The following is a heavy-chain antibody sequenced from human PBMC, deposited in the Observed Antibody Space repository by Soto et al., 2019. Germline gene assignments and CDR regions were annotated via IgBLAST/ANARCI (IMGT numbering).Heavy chain of an antibody. CDR3: ARDRGKVWVDY. V-gene: IGHV3-11*01. Sequence: QVHLVESGGGLVKPGGSLRLSCTASGFTFSDFHMNWIRQAPGRGLEWISYISTRGSTIHYVDSVKGRFTISRDNAKISLYLLLNSLRAEDTAVYYCARDRGKVWVDYLGQGTLVTVSS. J-gene: IGHJ4*02. D-gene: IGHD3-16*01. CDR1: GFTFSDFH. CDR2: ISTRGSTI.